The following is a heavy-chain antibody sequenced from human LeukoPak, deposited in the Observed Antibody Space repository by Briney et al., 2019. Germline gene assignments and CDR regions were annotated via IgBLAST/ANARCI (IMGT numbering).Heavy chain of an antibody. Sequence: SETLSLTCNVSGGSMSNIYYWGWIRQPPGKGLEWIGSIYYSGSTYYNPSLKSRVTISVDTSKNQFSLKLSSVTAADTAVDYCASLTIFGVVMAPDYWGQGTLVTVSS. CDR1: GGSMSNIYY. CDR2: IYYSGST. V-gene: IGHV4-39*01. CDR3: ASLTIFGVVMAPDY. J-gene: IGHJ4*02. D-gene: IGHD3-3*01.